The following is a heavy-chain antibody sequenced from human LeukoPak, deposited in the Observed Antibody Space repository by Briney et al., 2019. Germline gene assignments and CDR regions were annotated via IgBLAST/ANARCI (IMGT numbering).Heavy chain of an antibody. CDR1: GFTFSSYS. V-gene: IGHV3-48*04. CDR3: ARDLLGTLVRGPIDY. CDR2: ISSSSSTI. Sequence: GGSLRLSCAASGFTFSSYSMNWVRQAPGKGLEWVSYISSSSSTIYYADSVKGRFTISRDNAKNSLYLQMNSLRAEDTAVYYCARDLLGTLVRGPIDYWGQGTLVTVSS. J-gene: IGHJ4*02. D-gene: IGHD3-10*01.